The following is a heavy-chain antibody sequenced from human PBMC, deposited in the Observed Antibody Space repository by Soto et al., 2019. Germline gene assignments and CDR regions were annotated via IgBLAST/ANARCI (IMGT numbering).Heavy chain of an antibody. D-gene: IGHD3-10*01. V-gene: IGHV3-53*01. Sequence: GGSLRLSXAASGFTVSSNYMSWVRQAPGKGLEWVSVIYSGGSTYYADSVKGRFTISRDNSKNTLYLQMNSLRAEDTAVYYCARDGSGSQEYFQHWGQGTLVTVSS. CDR2: IYSGGST. J-gene: IGHJ1*01. CDR1: GFTVSSNY. CDR3: ARDGSGSQEYFQH.